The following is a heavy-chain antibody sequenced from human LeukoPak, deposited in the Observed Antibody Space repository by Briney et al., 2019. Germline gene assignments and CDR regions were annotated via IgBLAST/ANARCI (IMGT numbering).Heavy chain of an antibody. D-gene: IGHD7-27*01. Sequence: SSETLSLTCTVSGGSASDYYWSWIRQSPGKGLEWIGYIYYTGSTSCNPSLRSRVTMSADTSKNQFSLNLSSVTAADTSVYYGASRKLGNDYWGQGTLVTVSS. J-gene: IGHJ4*02. V-gene: IGHV4-59*02. CDR3: ASRKLGNDY. CDR1: GGSASDYY. CDR2: IYYTGST.